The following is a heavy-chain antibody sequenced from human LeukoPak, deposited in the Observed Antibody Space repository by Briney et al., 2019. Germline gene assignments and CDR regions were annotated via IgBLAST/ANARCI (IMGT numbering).Heavy chain of an antibody. J-gene: IGHJ6*03. CDR2: IKSKTDGGTT. CDR3: TAILTGYYSGYYYYYMDV. D-gene: IGHD3-9*01. Sequence: GGSLRLSCAASGFTFSSYEMNWVRQAPGKGLEWVGRIKSKTDGGTTDYAAPVKGRFTISRDDSKSTLYLQMNSLKTEDTAVYYCTAILTGYYSGYYYYYMDVRGKGTTVTISS. V-gene: IGHV3-15*01. CDR1: GFTFSSYE.